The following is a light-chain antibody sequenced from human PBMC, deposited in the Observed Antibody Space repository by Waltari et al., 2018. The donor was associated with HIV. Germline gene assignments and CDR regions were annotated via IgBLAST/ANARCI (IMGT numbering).Light chain of an antibody. CDR1: QSVSTN. CDR3: QQYDDWPPIT. Sequence: EVVMTQSPAALSVSPGERATLSCRASQSVSTNLVWYQQKSGQGPRLLIYGASTRATGIPARFSGSGSGTEFTLTISSLQSEDFAVYFCQQYDDWPPITFGQGTRLEIK. J-gene: IGKJ5*01. CDR2: GAS. V-gene: IGKV3-15*01.